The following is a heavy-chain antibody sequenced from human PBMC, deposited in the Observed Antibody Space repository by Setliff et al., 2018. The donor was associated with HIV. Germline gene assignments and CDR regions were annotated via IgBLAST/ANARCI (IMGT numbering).Heavy chain of an antibody. D-gene: IGHD7-27*01. J-gene: IGHJ6*03. Sequence: SETLSLTCTVSGGSIENLYWTWIRQPSGRGLEWIGYVYSTGSTKYNPSLKSRATMSDDTSKSQISLTLTSVSAADTAVYYCASTSMGMTRKPIWYYHIDVWCHGITVTVSS. CDR1: GGSIENLY. V-gene: IGHV4-59*11. CDR3: ASTSMGMTRKPIWYYHIDV. CDR2: VYSTGST.